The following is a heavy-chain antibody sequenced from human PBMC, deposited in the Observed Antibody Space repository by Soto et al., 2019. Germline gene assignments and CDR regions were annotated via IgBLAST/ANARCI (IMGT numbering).Heavy chain of an antibody. CDR3: ARDRKTYSNYRPYYYYYGMDV. Sequence: PGGSLRLSCAASGFTFSSYAMHWVRQAPGKGLEWVAVISYDGSNKYYADSVKGRFTISRDNSKNTLYLQMNSLRVEDTAVYYCARDRKTYSNYRPYYYYYGMDVWGQGTTVTVSS. CDR1: GFTFSSYA. J-gene: IGHJ6*02. V-gene: IGHV3-30-3*01. D-gene: IGHD4-4*01. CDR2: ISYDGSNK.